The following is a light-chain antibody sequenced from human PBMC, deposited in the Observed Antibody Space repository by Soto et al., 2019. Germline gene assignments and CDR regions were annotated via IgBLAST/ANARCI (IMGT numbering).Light chain of an antibody. J-gene: IGKJ1*01. CDR3: QHYNSYPLT. V-gene: IGKV1-5*03. CDR1: KSISSW. CDR2: KAS. Sequence: DIQMTQSPSTLSASVGDRVTITCRASKSISSWLAWYQQKPGKAPKLLIYKASSLESGVPSRFSGSGSGTEFTLTISSLQPDDFATYYCQHYNSYPLTFGQGTKVEIK.